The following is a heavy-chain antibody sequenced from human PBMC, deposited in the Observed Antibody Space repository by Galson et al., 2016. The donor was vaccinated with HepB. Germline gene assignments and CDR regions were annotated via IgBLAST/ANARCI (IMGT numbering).Heavy chain of an antibody. CDR2: TYYRSKWHF. CDR1: GDSVPSNSAG. Sequence: CAISGDSVPSNSAGWYWIRQSPSRGLEWLGRTYYRSKWHFDYAESVKSRVTINPDTAKNQVSLQLNSVTPEDTAIYYCARSYLLGRGFGSWGQGTLVTVSS. J-gene: IGHJ4*02. CDR3: ARSYLLGRGFGS. D-gene: IGHD7-27*01. V-gene: IGHV6-1*01.